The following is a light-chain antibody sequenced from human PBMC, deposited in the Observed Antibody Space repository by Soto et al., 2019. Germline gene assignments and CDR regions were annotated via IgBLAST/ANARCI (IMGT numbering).Light chain of an antibody. J-gene: IGKJ3*01. CDR2: AAT. Sequence: EIVLTQSPATLSLSPGERATLSCSASQSVSSYLAWYQQKPGQAPRLLISAATNRATGIPARFSGSGSRTDFTLTISSLEPEDFAVYYCQQRINWPFTFGPGTKVDIK. CDR1: QSVSSY. CDR3: QQRINWPFT. V-gene: IGKV3-11*01.